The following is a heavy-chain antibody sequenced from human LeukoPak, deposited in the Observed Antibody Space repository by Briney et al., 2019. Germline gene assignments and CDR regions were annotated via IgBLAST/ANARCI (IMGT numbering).Heavy chain of an antibody. J-gene: IGHJ3*02. V-gene: IGHV3-9*01. CDR2: ISWNSGSI. CDR3: AKDNGGWYGDDAVDI. Sequence: GRSLRLSCAASGFTFDDYAMHWVRQAPGKGLEWVPGISWNSGSIGYADSVKGRFTISRDNAKNSLYLQMNSLRAEDTALYYCAKDNGGWYGDDAVDIWGQGTMVTVSS. D-gene: IGHD6-19*01. CDR1: GFTFDDYA.